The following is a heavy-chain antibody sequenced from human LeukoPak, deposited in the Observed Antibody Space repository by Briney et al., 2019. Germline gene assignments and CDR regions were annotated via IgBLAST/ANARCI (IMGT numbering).Heavy chain of an antibody. CDR3: ARANYDSSGYYPLIYY. CDR1: GFTFSSYT. D-gene: IGHD3-22*01. Sequence: GGSLRLSCAASGFTFSSYTMTWVRQAPGKGLEWVSSISRSSIYKYYADSLKGRFTISRDNAKNSLYLQMNSLRAEDTAVYYCARANYDSSGYYPLIYYWGQGTLVTVSS. J-gene: IGHJ4*02. CDR2: ISRSSIYK. V-gene: IGHV3-21*01.